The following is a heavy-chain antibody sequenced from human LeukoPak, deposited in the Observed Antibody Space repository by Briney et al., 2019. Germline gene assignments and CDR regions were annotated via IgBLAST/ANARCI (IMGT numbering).Heavy chain of an antibody. CDR2: INTYNGNT. Sequence: ASVTVSCKASGYTFTSYGISWVRQAPGQGLEWMGWINTYNGNTNYAQKLQGRVTMTTDTSTSTAYMELRSLRSDDTAVYYCARVETTVETLFDYWGQGTLVTVSS. D-gene: IGHD4-23*01. J-gene: IGHJ4*02. CDR1: GYTFTSYG. CDR3: ARVETTVETLFDY. V-gene: IGHV1-18*01.